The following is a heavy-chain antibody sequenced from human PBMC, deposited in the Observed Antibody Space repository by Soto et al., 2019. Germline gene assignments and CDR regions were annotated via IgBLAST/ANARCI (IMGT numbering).Heavy chain of an antibody. CDR2: IYPGDSDT. Sequence: HGESLKISCKASGFTFTSYWIAWVRQMPGKGLEWMGIIYPGDSDTSYSPSFQGQVTISADKSINTAYLQWSSLKASDTAMYYCAKHEGYCNSTTCSNFDYWGQGTLVTVSS. D-gene: IGHD2-2*01. V-gene: IGHV5-51*01. J-gene: IGHJ4*02. CDR3: AKHEGYCNSTTCSNFDY. CDR1: GFTFTSYW.